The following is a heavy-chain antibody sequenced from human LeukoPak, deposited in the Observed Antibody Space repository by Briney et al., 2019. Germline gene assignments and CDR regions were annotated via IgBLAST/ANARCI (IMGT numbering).Heavy chain of an antibody. CDR2: ISYDGSNK. D-gene: IGHD3-10*01. V-gene: IGHV3-30*04. CDR1: GFTFSSYA. Sequence: GGSLRLSCAASGFTFSSYAMHWVRQAPGKGLEGVAVISYDGSNKYYADSVKGRFTISRDNSKNTLYLQMNSLRAEDTAVYYCARDPPMVRGVTSSVFGYWGQGTLVTVSS. J-gene: IGHJ4*02. CDR3: ARDPPMVRGVTSSVFGY.